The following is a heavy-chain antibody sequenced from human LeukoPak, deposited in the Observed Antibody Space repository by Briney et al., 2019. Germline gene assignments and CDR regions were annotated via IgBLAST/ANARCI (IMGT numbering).Heavy chain of an antibody. CDR2: IIPIFGTA. D-gene: IGHD1-26*01. V-gene: IGHV1-69*05. CDR1: GGTFSSYA. CDR3: ARDGVGATDY. Sequence: ASVKVSCKASGGTFSSYAISWVRQAPGQGLEWMGGIIPIFGTANYAQKFQGRVTITTDESTSTAYMELSSLRSDDTAVYYCARDGVGATDYWGQGTLVTVSS. J-gene: IGHJ4*02.